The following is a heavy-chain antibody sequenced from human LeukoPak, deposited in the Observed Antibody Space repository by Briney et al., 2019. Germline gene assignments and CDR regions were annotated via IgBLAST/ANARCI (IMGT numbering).Heavy chain of an antibody. CDR2: IYYSGSA. CDR3: ARSSGWLPDY. J-gene: IGHJ4*02. Sequence: PSQTLSLTCTVSGGSISSYYWSWIRQPPGKGPEWIGNIYYSGSANYNPSLRSRVTMSVDTSKNQFSLKLSSVTAADTAVYYCARSSGWLPDYWGQGTLVTVSS. D-gene: IGHD6-19*01. CDR1: GGSISSYY. V-gene: IGHV4-59*01.